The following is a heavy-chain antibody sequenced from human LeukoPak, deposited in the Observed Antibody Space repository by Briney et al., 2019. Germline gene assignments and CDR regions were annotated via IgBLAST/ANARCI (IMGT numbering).Heavy chain of an antibody. CDR2: IIPILGIA. CDR1: GYTFTSYY. CDR3: ARAEMATNPPLDY. J-gene: IGHJ4*02. Sequence: SVKVSCKASGYTFTSYYMHWVRQAPGQGLEWMGRIIPILGIANYAQKFQGRVTITADKSTSTAYMELSSLRSEDTAVYYCARAEMATNPPLDYWGQGTLVTVSS. D-gene: IGHD5-24*01. V-gene: IGHV1-69*02.